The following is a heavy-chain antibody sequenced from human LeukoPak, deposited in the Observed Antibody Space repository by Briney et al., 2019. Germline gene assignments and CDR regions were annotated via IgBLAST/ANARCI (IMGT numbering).Heavy chain of an antibody. CDR2: IHSDGSST. D-gene: IGHD6-6*01. Sequence: PGGSLRLSCAAPGFTFSSYWIHWVRQPQGKGRVWVSRIHSDGSSTTYADSVKGRFTISRDNAKNTLFLQMNNLRAEDTAVYYCARTRSYYFDYWGQGTLVTVSS. CDR1: GFTFSSYW. CDR3: ARTRSYYFDY. V-gene: IGHV3-74*01. J-gene: IGHJ4*02.